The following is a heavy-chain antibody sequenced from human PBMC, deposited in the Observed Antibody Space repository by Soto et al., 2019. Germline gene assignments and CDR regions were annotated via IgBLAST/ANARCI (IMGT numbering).Heavy chain of an antibody. J-gene: IGHJ4*02. V-gene: IGHV4-30-2*01. CDR2: IYHSGST. CDR3: ARDLISGDYFDY. Sequence: SETLSLTCAFSGCSISSGGYSWSWIRQPPGKGLEWIGYIYHSGSTYYNPSLKSRVTISVDRSKNQFSLKLSSVTAADTAVYYCARDLISGDYFDYWGQGTLVTVSS. D-gene: IGHD2-8*01. CDR1: GCSISSGGYS.